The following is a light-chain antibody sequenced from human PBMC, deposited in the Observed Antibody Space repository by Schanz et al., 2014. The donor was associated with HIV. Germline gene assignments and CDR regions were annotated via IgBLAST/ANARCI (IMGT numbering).Light chain of an antibody. CDR1: QSISGW. CDR2: EAS. J-gene: IGKJ5*01. Sequence: DIQMTQSPSTLSASVGDRISITCRASQSISGWLAWYQQKPGEAPNLLISEASTLESGVPSRFSGSGSGTEFTLSISSLQPEDIATYFCQQYDNPSPITFGQGTQLEIE. CDR3: QQYDNPSPIT. V-gene: IGKV1-5*03.